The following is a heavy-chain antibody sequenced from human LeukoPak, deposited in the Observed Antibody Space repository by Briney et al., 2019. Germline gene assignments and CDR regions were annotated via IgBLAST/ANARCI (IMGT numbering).Heavy chain of an antibody. CDR3: ARPYYYDSRIDP. D-gene: IGHD3-22*01. Sequence: SETLSLTCTVSGGSISSGDYYWSWIRQPPGKGLEWIAYMYYSGSTYYNPSLKSRVTMSTDTSKNQLSLKLSSVTAADTAVYYCARPYYYDSRIDPWGQGILVTVSS. V-gene: IGHV4-30-4*01. J-gene: IGHJ5*02. CDR2: MYYSGST. CDR1: GGSISSGDYY.